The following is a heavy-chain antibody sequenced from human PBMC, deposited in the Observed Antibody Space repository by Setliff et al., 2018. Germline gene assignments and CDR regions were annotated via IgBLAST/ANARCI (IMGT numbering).Heavy chain of an antibody. CDR1: GGTFSNYA. CDR2: IIPMFRSG. D-gene: IGHD6-13*01. J-gene: IGHJ6*02. CDR3: ARRKMDVVAAGGKYCAMDV. V-gene: IGHV1-69*13. Sequence: GASVKVSCKASGGTFSNYAISWVRQAPGQGLEWMGGIIPMFRSGNYAQKFQGRVTITADESTSTVYMELTSLRAEDTAVYYCARRKMDVVAAGGKYCAMDVWGQGTAVTVSS.